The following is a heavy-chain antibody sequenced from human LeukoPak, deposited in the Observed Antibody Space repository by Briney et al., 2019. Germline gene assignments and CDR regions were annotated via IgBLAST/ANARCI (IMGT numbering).Heavy chain of an antibody. Sequence: GGSLRLSCAASGFTFSTYGMHWVRQAPGKGLEWVAFIRYDGSNKYYADSVKGRFTISRDNSKNTLFLQMNSLRAEDTAVYYCAKERLGAASGFFDYWGQGTLVTVSS. J-gene: IGHJ4*02. CDR3: AKERLGAASGFFDY. V-gene: IGHV3-30*02. CDR2: IRYDGSNK. CDR1: GFTFSTYG. D-gene: IGHD3-16*01.